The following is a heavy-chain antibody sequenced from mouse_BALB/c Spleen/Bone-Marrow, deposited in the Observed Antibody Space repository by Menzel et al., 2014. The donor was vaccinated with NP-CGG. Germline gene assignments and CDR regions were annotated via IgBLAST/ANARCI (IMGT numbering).Heavy chain of an antibody. CDR2: INSNGGST. J-gene: IGHJ2*01. CDR1: GFTFSSYG. CDR3: VRGNYGNYVDYFDF. D-gene: IGHD2-1*01. Sequence: EVQLVESGGGLVQPGGSLKLSCAASGFTFSSYGMSWVRQTPDKRLELVATINSNGGSTYYPDSVKGRFTISRDTAKNTLYLQMSSLKSEETAVYYCVRGNYGNYVDYFDFWGQGTTLTVSS. V-gene: IGHV5-6-3*01.